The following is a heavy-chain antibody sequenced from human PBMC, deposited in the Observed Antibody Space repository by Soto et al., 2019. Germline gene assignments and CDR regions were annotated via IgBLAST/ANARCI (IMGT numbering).Heavy chain of an antibody. CDR3: ATNSGYDSDNWFDP. V-gene: IGHV1-69*05. J-gene: IGHJ5*02. D-gene: IGHD5-12*01. CDR1: GGTFSSYA. Sequence: GASVKVFCKASGGTFSSYAISWVRQAPGQGLEWMGGIIPIFGTANYAQKFQGRVTITTDTSTSPAYMELRSLRSDDTAVYYCATNSGYDSDNWFDPWGQGTLVTVSS. CDR2: IIPIFGTA.